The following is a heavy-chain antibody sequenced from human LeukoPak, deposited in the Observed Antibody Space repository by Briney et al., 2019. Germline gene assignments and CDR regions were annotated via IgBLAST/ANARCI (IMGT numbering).Heavy chain of an antibody. CDR1: GASVSSYY. CDR3: AKEDSGSGSIDWYFDL. V-gene: IGHV4-4*07. Sequence: PSETLSLTCSVSGASVSSYYWTWIRQPAGKGLEWIGRIYPSGTTRYNPSLKSRVTMSVDTSKNQFSLKLTSVTAADTAVYYCAKEDSGSGSIDWYFDLWGRGTLVTVSS. D-gene: IGHD3-10*01. CDR2: IYPSGTT. J-gene: IGHJ2*01.